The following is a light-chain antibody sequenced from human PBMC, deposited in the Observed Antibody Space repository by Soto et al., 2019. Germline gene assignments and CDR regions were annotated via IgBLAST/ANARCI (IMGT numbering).Light chain of an antibody. CDR1: QNIGTS. J-gene: IGKJ3*01. Sequence: DIQMTQSPSSLSASVGDRVTITCRASQNIGTSLNWYQQKPGKAPTALIYKASTMQGGVPSRFSGSGSGTDFTLTISRLEPQDFAVYYCQQYGRSPGLFTFGPGTKVDIK. CDR2: KAS. V-gene: IGKV1-39*01. CDR3: QQYGRSPGLFT.